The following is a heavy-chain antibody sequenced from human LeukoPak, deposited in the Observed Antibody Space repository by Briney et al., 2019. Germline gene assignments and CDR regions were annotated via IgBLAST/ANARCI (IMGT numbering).Heavy chain of an antibody. D-gene: IGHD2-21*02. CDR1: GFTFSDYY. V-gene: IGHV3-11*04. CDR3: ARDQETYCGGDCYNGMDV. J-gene: IGHJ6*02. Sequence: GGSLRLSCAASGFTFSDYYMSWIRQAPGKGLEWVSYISSSGSTIYYADSVKGRFTISRDNAKNSLYLQMNSLRAEDTAVYYCARDQETYCGGDCYNGMDVWGQGTTVTVSS. CDR2: ISSSGSTI.